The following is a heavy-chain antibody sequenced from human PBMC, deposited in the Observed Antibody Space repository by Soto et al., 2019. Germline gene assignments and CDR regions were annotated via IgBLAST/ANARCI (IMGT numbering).Heavy chain of an antibody. CDR3: ARLWFYGMDV. D-gene: IGHD2-21*01. V-gene: IGHV4-34*01. CDR2: INHSGST. J-gene: IGHJ6*02. Sequence: ETLSLTCAVYGGSFSGYYWSSIRQPPGKGLEWIGEINHSGSTNYNPSLKSRVTISVDTSKNQFSLKLSSVTAADTAVYYCARLWFYGMDVWGQGTTVTVSS. CDR1: GGSFSGYY.